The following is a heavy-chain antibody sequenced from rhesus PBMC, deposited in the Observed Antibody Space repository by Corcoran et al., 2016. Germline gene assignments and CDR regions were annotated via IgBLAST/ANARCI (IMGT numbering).Heavy chain of an antibody. CDR3: ARWSIAAAGYYYGLDS. V-gene: IGHV4-160*01. CDR1: GGSISSNY. D-gene: IGHD6-31*01. CDR2: IYGSGGST. J-gene: IGHJ6*01. Sequence: QVHLQESGPGLVKPSETLSLTCAVPGGSISSNYWSWIPQPPGKGLEWIGRIYGSGGSTDYNPSLKSRVTISTDTSKNQFSLKLSSVTAADTAVYYCARWSIAAAGYYYGLDSWGQGVVVTVSS.